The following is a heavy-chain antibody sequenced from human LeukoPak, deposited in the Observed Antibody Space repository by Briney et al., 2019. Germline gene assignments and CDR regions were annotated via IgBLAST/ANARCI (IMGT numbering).Heavy chain of an antibody. J-gene: IGHJ4*02. V-gene: IGHV1-8*01. D-gene: IGHD6-25*01. CDR3: ARAPGPGHSSGFFDA. CDR1: GYTFTSYN. Sequence: ASVKVSCKASGYTFTSYNINWVREATGQGLEWMGWMNPNSGNTGYAQKFQGRFTTTRDTSTSTVYMELRSLRSEDTALYFCARAPGPGHSSGFFDAWGQGTLVTASS. CDR2: MNPNSGNT.